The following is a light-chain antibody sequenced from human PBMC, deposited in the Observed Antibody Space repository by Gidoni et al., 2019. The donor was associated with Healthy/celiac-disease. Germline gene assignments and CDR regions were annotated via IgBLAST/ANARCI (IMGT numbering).Light chain of an antibody. CDR2: DAS. CDR3: QQYDNLPPLT. CDR1: QDISNY. Sequence: DIQMTQSPSSLSASVGDRVTITCQASQDISNYLNWYQQKPGKAPKLLIYDASNLETGGPSRFSGSGSGTDFTFTISSLQPEYIATYYCQQYDNLPPLTFGGGTKVEIK. V-gene: IGKV1-33*01. J-gene: IGKJ4*01.